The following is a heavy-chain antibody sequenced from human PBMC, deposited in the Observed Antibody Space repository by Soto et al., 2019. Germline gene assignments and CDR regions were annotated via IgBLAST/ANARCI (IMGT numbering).Heavy chain of an antibody. D-gene: IGHD3-22*01. J-gene: IGHJ4*02. V-gene: IGHV3-23*01. CDR1: GFTFNSYA. CDR2: IIRSGVST. Sequence: EVHLLESGGGLVQIGGSLRPSCAASGFTFNSYAMSWVRQAPGKGLEWVSAIIRSGVSTYYADSVKGRFTISRDNSKNTLYLQMNSLRVEDTAVYYCAKEEYWSESSGHYIDYWGQGTLVTVSS. CDR3: AKEEYWSESSGHYIDY.